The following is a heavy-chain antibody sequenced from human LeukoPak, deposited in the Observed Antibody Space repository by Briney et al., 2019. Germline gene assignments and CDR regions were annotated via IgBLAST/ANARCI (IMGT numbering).Heavy chain of an antibody. Sequence: PGGSLRPSCSASGFTFSSRWMNWVRQAPGRGLEWVAIINIDGSEKHYVDSVKGRFTISRDSARNSLYLQMNSLRAEDTAVYYCARSDHGPEYWGQGTLVTVSS. D-gene: IGHD1-14*01. CDR3: ARSDHGPEY. V-gene: IGHV3-7*01. J-gene: IGHJ4*02. CDR2: INIDGSEK. CDR1: GFTFSSRW.